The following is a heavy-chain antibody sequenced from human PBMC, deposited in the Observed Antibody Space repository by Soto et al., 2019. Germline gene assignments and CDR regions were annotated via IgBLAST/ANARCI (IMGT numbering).Heavy chain of an antibody. CDR1: GFTFSSYA. Sequence: GSLRLSCAASGFTFSSYAMHWVRQAPGKGLEWVAVISYDGSNKYYADSVKGRFTISRDNSKNTLYLQMNSQRAEDTAVYYCARDQYYDSSGFFDYWGQGTLVTVSS. CDR3: ARDQYYDSSGFFDY. V-gene: IGHV3-30-3*01. CDR2: ISYDGSNK. J-gene: IGHJ4*02. D-gene: IGHD3-22*01.